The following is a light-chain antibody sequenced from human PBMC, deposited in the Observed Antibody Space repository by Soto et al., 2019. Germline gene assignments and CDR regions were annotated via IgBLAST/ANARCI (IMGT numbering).Light chain of an antibody. CDR3: QQYNSHSAA. V-gene: IGKV1-5*01. CDR2: DAS. CDR1: QTISSW. Sequence: DIQMSQSTSTLSASVGDRVTITCMSSQTISSWLAWYQQKPGKAPKLLIYDASSLESGVPSRFSGSGSGTEFTLTISSLQPDDFATYYCQQYNSHSAAFGQGTKVDIK. J-gene: IGKJ1*01.